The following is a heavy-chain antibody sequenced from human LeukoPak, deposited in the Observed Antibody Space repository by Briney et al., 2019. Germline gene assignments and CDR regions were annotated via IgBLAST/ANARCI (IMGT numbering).Heavy chain of an antibody. CDR2: ISGSGSST. CDR1: GFTFSSYA. J-gene: IGHJ5*02. CDR3: AKLGYCSNTSCTTNWFDP. Sequence: PGGSLRLSCAASGFTFSSYAMSWVRQAPGKGLEWVSAISGSGSSTYYADSVKGRFTISRDNSKNTLYLQMNSLRAEDTAVYYCAKLGYCSNTSCTTNWFDPWGQGTLVTVSS. D-gene: IGHD2-2*01. V-gene: IGHV3-23*01.